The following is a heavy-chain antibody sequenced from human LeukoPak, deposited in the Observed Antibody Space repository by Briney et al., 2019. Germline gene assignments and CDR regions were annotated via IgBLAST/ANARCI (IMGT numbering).Heavy chain of an antibody. CDR2: IYYSGTT. V-gene: IGHV4-59*11. J-gene: IGHJ3*02. Sequence: SETLSLTCTVSGGSITSLYWNWIRQPPGKGLEWIGYIYYSGTTDYNPSLRSRVTISLDTSKNQFSLKLSPVTAADTAVYYCARTNAFDIWGQGTMVTVSS. CDR3: ARTNAFDI. CDR1: GGSITSLY.